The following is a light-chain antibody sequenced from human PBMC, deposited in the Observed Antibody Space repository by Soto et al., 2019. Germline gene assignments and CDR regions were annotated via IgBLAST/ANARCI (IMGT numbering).Light chain of an antibody. CDR1: QGIGGW. CDR2: KAS. V-gene: IGKV1-5*03. Sequence: DIQMTQSPSTLSAFVGDRVTITCRASQGIGGWLAWYQQKPGKAPKLLMFKASNLQSGVPSRFSGSGSGTEFTLTISSLQPDDFATYYCQQYNSYSTFGQGTKVDNK. J-gene: IGKJ1*01. CDR3: QQYNSYST.